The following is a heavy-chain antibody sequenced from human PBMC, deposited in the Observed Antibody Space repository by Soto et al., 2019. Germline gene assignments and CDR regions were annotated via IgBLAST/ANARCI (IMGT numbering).Heavy chain of an antibody. CDR2: ISGGGSNT. J-gene: IGHJ4*02. D-gene: IGHD3-10*01. CDR1: GFTFSSYG. V-gene: IGHV3-23*01. Sequence: GGSLRLSCAASGFTFSSYGMSWVRQAPGKGLEWVSGISGGGSNTYHADSVKGRFTISRDNSKNTLYLHMNSLRAEDPAVYYCAKPPPSGSLQPFDYWGQGTLVTVSS. CDR3: AKPPPSGSLQPFDY.